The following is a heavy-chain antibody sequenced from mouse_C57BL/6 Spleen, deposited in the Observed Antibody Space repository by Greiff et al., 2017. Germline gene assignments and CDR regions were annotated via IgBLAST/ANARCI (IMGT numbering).Heavy chain of an antibody. V-gene: IGHV1-75*01. Sequence: QVQLQQSGPELVKPGASVKISCKASGYTFTDYYINWVKQRPGQGLEWIGCIFPGSGSTYYNEKFKGKATLTVDKSSSTAYMLLSSLTSEDYAVYFCERKGYGSREYFDVWGTGTTVTVSS. CDR3: ERKGYGSREYFDV. CDR2: IFPGSGST. D-gene: IGHD1-1*01. CDR1: GYTFTDYY. J-gene: IGHJ1*03.